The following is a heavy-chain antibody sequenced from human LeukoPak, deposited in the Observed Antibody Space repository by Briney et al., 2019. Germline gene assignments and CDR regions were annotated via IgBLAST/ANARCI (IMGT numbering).Heavy chain of an antibody. CDR1: GGSISSYY. Sequence: SETLSLTCTVSGGSISSYYWSWIRQPPGKGLEWIGYIYYSGSTNYNHSLKSRVTISVDTSKNQFSLKLSSVTAADTAVYYCAREAAHSSGWYMGEYYFDYWGQGTLVTVSS. V-gene: IGHV4-59*01. J-gene: IGHJ4*02. CDR3: AREAAHSSGWYMGEYYFDY. CDR2: IYYSGST. D-gene: IGHD6-19*01.